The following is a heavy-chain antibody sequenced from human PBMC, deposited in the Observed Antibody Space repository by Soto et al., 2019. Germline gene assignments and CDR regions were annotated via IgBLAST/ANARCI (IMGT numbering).Heavy chain of an antibody. J-gene: IGHJ4*02. D-gene: IGHD6-13*01. Sequence: GGSLRLSCVASGFSFSTSDMHWVRQAPGKGLEWVAVIRYDGTNKYYAESVKGRFTISRDNSKNTLYLQMSSLRLDDTAVYYCARGIIAGPGRDYFDYWGQGTLVTVSS. CDR2: IRYDGTNK. CDR1: GFSFSTSD. CDR3: ARGIIAGPGRDYFDY. V-gene: IGHV3-33*08.